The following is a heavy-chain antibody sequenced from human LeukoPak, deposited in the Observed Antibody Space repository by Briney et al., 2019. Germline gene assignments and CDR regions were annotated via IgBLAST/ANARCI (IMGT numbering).Heavy chain of an antibody. CDR3: ASLRERSYYTRGFDY. CDR2: IYYSGST. V-gene: IGHV4-39*01. J-gene: IGHJ4*02. D-gene: IGHD5-18*01. CDR1: GGSISSSSYY. Sequence: SETLSLTCTVSGGSISSSSYYWGWIRQPPGKGLEWIGSIYYSGSTYYNPSLKSRVTISVDTSKNQFSLKLSSVTAADTAVYYCASLRERSYYTRGFDYWGQGSLVTVSS.